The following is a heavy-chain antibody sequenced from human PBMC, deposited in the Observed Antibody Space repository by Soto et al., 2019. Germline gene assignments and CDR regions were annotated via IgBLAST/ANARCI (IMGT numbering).Heavy chain of an antibody. D-gene: IGHD2-8*01. Sequence: GGSLRLSCAASGFTFSSYAMSWVRQAPGKGLEWVSAISGSGGSTYYADSVKGRFTISGDNSKNTLYLQMNSLRAEDTAVYYCALEGYCTNGVCYLNAFDIWGQGTMVTVSS. CDR3: ALEGYCTNGVCYLNAFDI. CDR2: ISGSGGST. J-gene: IGHJ3*02. CDR1: GFTFSSYA. V-gene: IGHV3-23*01.